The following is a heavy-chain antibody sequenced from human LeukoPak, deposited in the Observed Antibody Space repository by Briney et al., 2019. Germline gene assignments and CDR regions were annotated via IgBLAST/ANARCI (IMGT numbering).Heavy chain of an antibody. V-gene: IGHV4-39*01. D-gene: IGHD6-6*01. CDR3: ARNSLGSIAAPKFDP. CDR1: GGSISSSSYY. CDR2: IYYSGST. J-gene: IGHJ5*02. Sequence: PSETLSLTCTVSGGSISSSSYYWGWIRQPPGKGLEWFVSIYYSGSTYYNPSLKSRVTISVDTSKNQFSLKLSSVTAADTAVYYCARNSLGSIAAPKFDPWGQGTLVTVSS.